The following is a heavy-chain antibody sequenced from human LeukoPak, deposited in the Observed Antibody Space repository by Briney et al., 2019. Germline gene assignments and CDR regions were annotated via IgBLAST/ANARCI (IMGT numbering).Heavy chain of an antibody. D-gene: IGHD3-22*01. J-gene: IGHJ4*02. Sequence: GGSLRLSCEAYGFTVSSNYMSWVRQAPGKGLEWVSVIYSGGSTYYADSVKGRFTISRDNSKNTLYLQMNSLRAEDTAVYYCAREFYYNTSDYFPPYYFDSWGQGTLVTVSS. CDR3: AREFYYNTSDYFPPYYFDS. CDR2: IYSGGST. V-gene: IGHV3-53*01. CDR1: GFTVSSNY.